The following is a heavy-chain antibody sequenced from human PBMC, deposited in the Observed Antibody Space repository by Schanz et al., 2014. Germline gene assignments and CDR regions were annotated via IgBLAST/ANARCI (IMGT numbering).Heavy chain of an antibody. CDR3: TTQQLGGHDRYGMEV. CDR2: INWNGGDA. V-gene: IGHV3-20*04. Sequence: EVLLLESGGRVERPGGSLRLSCAASGFIFDDYGMSWVRQVPGKGLEWVSGINWNGGDASYADSVKGRFIISRDNSKNTTYLQMNSLKTEDTAVYYCTTQQLGGHDRYGMEVWGQGTTVTVS. CDR1: GFIFDDYG. J-gene: IGHJ6*02. D-gene: IGHD6-13*01.